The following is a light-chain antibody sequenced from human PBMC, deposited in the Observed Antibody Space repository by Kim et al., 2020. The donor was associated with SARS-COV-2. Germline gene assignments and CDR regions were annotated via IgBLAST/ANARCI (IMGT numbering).Light chain of an antibody. Sequence: SVPPGQSATLSCRASLSVDRNLACYQQKPGQSPRLLIYAASTRASGTPARFSGSGSGTDFTLTISSLQSEDFAVYYCQQYNNWPTFGQGTKVDIK. CDR2: AAS. V-gene: IGKV3-15*01. CDR3: QQYNNWPT. CDR1: LSVDRN. J-gene: IGKJ1*01.